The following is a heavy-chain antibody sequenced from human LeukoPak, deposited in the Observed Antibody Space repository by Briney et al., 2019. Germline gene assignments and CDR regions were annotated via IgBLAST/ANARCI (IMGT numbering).Heavy chain of an antibody. CDR1: GFTFSTYG. D-gene: IGHD3-10*01. CDR3: ARPLWFGELLSSSGEIGIYDF. V-gene: IGHV3-30*02. CDR2: IRYDGSHK. Sequence: PGGSLRLSCAASGFTFSTYGMHWVRQAPGKGLEWVAFIRYDGSHKYYADSVKGRFTISRDNSKNTLYLQMNSLRPEDTAVYYCARPLWFGELLSSSGEIGIYDFWGQGTLVTVSS. J-gene: IGHJ4*02.